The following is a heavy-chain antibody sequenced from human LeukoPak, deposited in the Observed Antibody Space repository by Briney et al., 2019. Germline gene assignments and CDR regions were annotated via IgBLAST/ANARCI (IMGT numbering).Heavy chain of an antibody. D-gene: IGHD6-13*01. CDR2: IYYSGST. V-gene: IGHV4-59*01. J-gene: IGHJ5*02. CDR1: GASISSYY. Sequence: SETLSLTCTVSGASISSYYWSWIRQPPGKGLEWIGYIYYSGSTNYNPSLKSRVTISVDTSKSQFFLQLSSVTAADTAVYYCARRQYSSSWYWFDPWGQGTLVTVSS. CDR3: ARRQYSSSWYWFDP.